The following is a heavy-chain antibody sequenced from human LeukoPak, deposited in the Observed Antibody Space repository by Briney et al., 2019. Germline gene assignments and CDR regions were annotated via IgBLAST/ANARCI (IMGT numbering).Heavy chain of an antibody. CDR3: ARVYADYYGSGSYYDY. Sequence: SETLSLTCTVSGGSISSGGYYWRWIRQHPGTGLEWIGYIYYSGSTYYNPSLKSRVTISVDTSKNQFSLKLSSVTAADTAVHYCARVYADYYGSGSYYDYWGQGTLVTVSS. V-gene: IGHV4-31*03. CDR1: GGSISSGGYY. CDR2: IYYSGST. J-gene: IGHJ4*02. D-gene: IGHD3-10*01.